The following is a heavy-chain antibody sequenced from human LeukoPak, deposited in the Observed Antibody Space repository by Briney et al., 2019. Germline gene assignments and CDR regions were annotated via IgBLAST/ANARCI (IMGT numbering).Heavy chain of an antibody. J-gene: IGHJ4*02. D-gene: IGHD2-15*01. V-gene: IGHV3-23*01. CDR2: ISGSGGST. CDR3: AKARSGGSYKLEY. Sequence: GGSLRLSCAASGFTFSSYGMSWVRQAPGKGLEWVSAISGSGGSTYYADSVKGRFTISRDNSKNTLYLQMNSLRAEDTAVYYCAKARSGGSYKLEYWGQGTLVTVSS. CDR1: GFTFSSYG.